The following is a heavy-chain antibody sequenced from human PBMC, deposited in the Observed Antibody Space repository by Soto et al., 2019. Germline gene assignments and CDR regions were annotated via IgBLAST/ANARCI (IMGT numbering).Heavy chain of an antibody. D-gene: IGHD7-27*01. V-gene: IGHV3-23*01. CDR1: GFTFSSYW. Sequence: SGGSLRLSCAASGFTFSSYWMHWVRQAPGKGLVWVSAITGSGGRTYYADSVKGRFTISRDNSKNTLYLQMNSLRAEDTAVYYCAKGLTGAPYYGMDVWGQGTTVTVSS. J-gene: IGHJ6*02. CDR3: AKGLTGAPYYGMDV. CDR2: ITGSGGRT.